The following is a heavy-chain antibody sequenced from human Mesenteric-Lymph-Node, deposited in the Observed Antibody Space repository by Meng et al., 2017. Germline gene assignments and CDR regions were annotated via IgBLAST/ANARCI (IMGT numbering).Heavy chain of an antibody. CDR3: TTLTTFDY. Sequence: GESLKISCTASGFTFNRAWMTWVRQAPGKGLEWVGHIKRKTDGGTTDYAAPVKGRFTISRDDSKNTLYLQMNSLKTEDTAVYYCTTLTTFDYWGQGTLVTVSS. J-gene: IGHJ4*02. D-gene: IGHD1-1*01. CDR1: GFTFNRAW. CDR2: IKRKTDGGTT. V-gene: IGHV3-15*01.